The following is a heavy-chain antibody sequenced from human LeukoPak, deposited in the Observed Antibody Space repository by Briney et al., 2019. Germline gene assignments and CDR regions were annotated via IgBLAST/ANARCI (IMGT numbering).Heavy chain of an antibody. Sequence: SATLSLTCTVSGGSISSGSYYWSWIRQPAGKGLEWIGRIYTSGSTNYNPSLKSRVTISVDTSKNQFSLKLSSVTAADTAVYYCARVVSSGYYYFDYWGQGTLVTVSS. CDR1: GGSISSGSYY. D-gene: IGHD3-22*01. V-gene: IGHV4-61*02. CDR3: ARVVSSGYYYFDY. J-gene: IGHJ4*02. CDR2: IYTSGST.